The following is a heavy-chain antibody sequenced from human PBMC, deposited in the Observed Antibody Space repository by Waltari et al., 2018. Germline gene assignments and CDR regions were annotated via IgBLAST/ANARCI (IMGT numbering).Heavy chain of an antibody. CDR2: VKQDGSEK. D-gene: IGHD2-21*01. V-gene: IGHV3-7*01. Sequence: EVQLVESGGGLVQPGGSLRLSCVASGFTFSNYWMSWVRRAPGKGLEWVANVKQDGSEKYYVDSVGGRFTISRDNARNSLYLQMNSLRGEDTAVYYCARREAIPNYYGGFAFDIWGQGTMVTVSS. CDR3: ARREAIPNYYGGFAFDI. J-gene: IGHJ3*02. CDR1: GFTFSNYW.